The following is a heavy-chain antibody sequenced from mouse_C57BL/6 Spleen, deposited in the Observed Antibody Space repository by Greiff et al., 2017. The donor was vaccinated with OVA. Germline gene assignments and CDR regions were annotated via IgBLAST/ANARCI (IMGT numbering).Heavy chain of an antibody. CDR2: IWGVGST. V-gene: IGHV2-6*01. D-gene: IGHD3-2*02. J-gene: IGHJ4*01. Sequence: VQVVESGPGLVAPSQSLSITCTVSGFSLTSYGVDWVRQSPGKGLEWLGVIWGVGSTNYNSALKSRLSISKDNSKSQVFLKMNSLQTDDTAMYYCARDSSGYGYYAMDYWGQGTSVTVSS. CDR1: GFSLTSYG. CDR3: ARDSSGYGYYAMDY.